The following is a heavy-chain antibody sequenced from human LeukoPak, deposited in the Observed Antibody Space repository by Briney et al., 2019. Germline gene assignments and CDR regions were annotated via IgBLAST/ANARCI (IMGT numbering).Heavy chain of an antibody. CDR1: GFTFSSYW. D-gene: IGHD3-10*01. CDR2: ISSSGSTI. Sequence: PGGSLRLSCAASGFTFSSYWMSWVRQAPGKGLEWVSYISSSGSTIYYADSVKGRFTISRDNAKNSLYLQMNSLRAEDTAVYYCARDTLINYYGSGSSLYWGQGTLVTVSS. CDR3: ARDTLINYYGSGSSLY. V-gene: IGHV3-48*04. J-gene: IGHJ4*02.